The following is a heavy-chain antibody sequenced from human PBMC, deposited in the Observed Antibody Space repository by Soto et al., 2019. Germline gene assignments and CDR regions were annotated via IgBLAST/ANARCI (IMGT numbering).Heavy chain of an antibody. Sequence: EVQLVESGGGLVQPGGSLRLSCAASGITFSSYSMNWVRQAPGKGLEWVSYISSSSSTIYYADSVKGRFTISRDNAKNSLFLQMNSLRDEDTAVYFCVRGQAAGQYSCGMDVWGHGTTVTVSS. CDR1: GITFSSYS. D-gene: IGHD2-15*01. J-gene: IGHJ6*02. V-gene: IGHV3-48*02. CDR3: VRGQAAGQYSCGMDV. CDR2: ISSSSSTI.